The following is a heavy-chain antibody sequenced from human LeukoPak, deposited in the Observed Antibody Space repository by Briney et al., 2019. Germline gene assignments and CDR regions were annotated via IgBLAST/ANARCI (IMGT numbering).Heavy chain of an antibody. J-gene: IGHJ4*02. V-gene: IGHV3-48*01. CDR2: ISSSSSTI. D-gene: IGHD1-26*01. Sequence: GGSLRLSCAASRFTFSSYSMNWVRQAPGRGLEWVSYISSSSSTIYYADSVKGRFTISRDNAKNSLYLQMNSLRAEDTAVYYCARDTKYSGSYLTHPDYWGQGTLVTVSS. CDR1: RFTFSSYS. CDR3: ARDTKYSGSYLTHPDY.